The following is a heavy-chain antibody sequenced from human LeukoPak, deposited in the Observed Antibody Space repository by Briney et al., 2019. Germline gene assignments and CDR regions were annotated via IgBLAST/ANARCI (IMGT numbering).Heavy chain of an antibody. J-gene: IGHJ5*02. CDR1: GGSISSFY. D-gene: IGHD2-8*02. Sequence: SETLSLTCTVSGGSISSFYWGWIPQPPGKGLEWIWDIYYTGNTDYNPSLKSRVTISVDTSKNQFSLRLTSVTAADTAVYYCARRGYSSGFVDWFDPWGEGTLVTVS. CDR2: IYYTGNT. V-gene: IGHV4-59*08. CDR3: ARRGYSSGFVDWFDP.